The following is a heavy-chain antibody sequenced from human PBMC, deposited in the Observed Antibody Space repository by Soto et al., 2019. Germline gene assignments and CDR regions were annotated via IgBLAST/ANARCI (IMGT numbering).Heavy chain of an antibody. V-gene: IGHV1-69*06. CDR2: IIPIFGTA. D-gene: IGHD3-22*01. CDR1: GGTFSSYA. CDR3: ASPSYYDSSGYVGMDV. J-gene: IGHJ6*02. Sequence: QVQLVQSGAEVKKPGSSVKVSCKASGGTFSSYAISWVRQAPGQGLEWMGGIIPIFGTANYEQKFQGRVTITADKTTSTAYMELSSLRSEDTAVYYCASPSYYDSSGYVGMDVWGQGTTVTVSS.